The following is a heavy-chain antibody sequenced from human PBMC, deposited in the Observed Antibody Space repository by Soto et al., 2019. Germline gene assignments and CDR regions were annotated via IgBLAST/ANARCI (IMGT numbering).Heavy chain of an antibody. J-gene: IGHJ3*02. CDR3: AKDQDYVWGSSAFDI. Sequence: EVQLLESGGGLVQPGGSLRLSCAASGFTFSSYAMSWVRQAPGKGLEWVSAIPGGGGSTYYADSVKGRFTISRDNSKNTLYLQMNSLRAEDTAVYYCAKDQDYVWGSSAFDIWGQGTMVTVSS. CDR2: IPGGGGST. D-gene: IGHD3-16*01. V-gene: IGHV3-23*01. CDR1: GFTFSSYA.